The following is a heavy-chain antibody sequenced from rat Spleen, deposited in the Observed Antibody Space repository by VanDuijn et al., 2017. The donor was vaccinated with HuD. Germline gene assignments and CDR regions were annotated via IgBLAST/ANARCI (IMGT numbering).Heavy chain of an antibody. Sequence: EVQLVESGGGLVQPGRSLELSCVASGFTFNDYWMTWIRQAPGKGLEWVASISKAGGNTYYPDSVRGRFTISSDNSKSTLYLQMNSLRSEDTATYYCTRNWDYWGQGVMVTVSS. J-gene: IGHJ2*01. V-gene: IGHV5-31*01. CDR2: ISKAGGNT. CDR1: GFTFNDYW. CDR3: TRNWDY. D-gene: IGHD3-6*01.